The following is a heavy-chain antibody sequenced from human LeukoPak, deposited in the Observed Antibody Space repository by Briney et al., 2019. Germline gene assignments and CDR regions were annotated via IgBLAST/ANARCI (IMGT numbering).Heavy chain of an antibody. CDR2: ISYDGSNK. J-gene: IGHJ4*02. CDR3: AKDFGPPVSVTTPNYFDY. Sequence: HPGRSLRLSCAASGFTFSSYGMHWVRQAPGKGLEWVAVISYDGSNKYYADSVKGRFTISRDNSKNTLYLQMNSLRAEDTAVYYCAKDFGPPVSVTTPNYFDYWGQGTLVTVSS. D-gene: IGHD4-17*01. CDR1: GFTFSSYG. V-gene: IGHV3-30*18.